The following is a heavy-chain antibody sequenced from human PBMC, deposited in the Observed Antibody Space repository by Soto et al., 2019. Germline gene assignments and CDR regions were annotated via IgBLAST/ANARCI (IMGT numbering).Heavy chain of an antibody. CDR2: ISYDGSNK. V-gene: IGHV3-30-3*01. Sequence: QVQLVESGGGVVQPGRSLRLSCAASGFTFSSYAMHWVRQAPGKGLEWVAVISYDGSNKYYADSVKGRFTISRDNSKNTLYLQMNSLRAEDTAVYYCARDHPGIASYCFDYWGQGTLVTVSS. CDR1: GFTFSSYA. CDR3: ARDHPGIASYCFDY. J-gene: IGHJ4*02. D-gene: IGHD6-13*01.